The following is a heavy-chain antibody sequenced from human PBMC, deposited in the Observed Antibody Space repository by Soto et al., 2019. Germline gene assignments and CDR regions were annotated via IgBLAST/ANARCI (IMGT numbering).Heavy chain of an antibody. J-gene: IGHJ4*02. CDR3: AKTSYSGSYYSFDY. Sequence: GALRLPGSASGFTFSSYAMSLVRQAPGKGLEWVSAISGSGGSTYYADSVKGRFTISRDNSKNTLYLQMNSLRAEDTDVYYCAKTSYSGSYYSFDYWGQGTLVTVYS. CDR2: ISGSGGST. D-gene: IGHD1-26*01. V-gene: IGHV3-23*01. CDR1: GFTFSSYA.